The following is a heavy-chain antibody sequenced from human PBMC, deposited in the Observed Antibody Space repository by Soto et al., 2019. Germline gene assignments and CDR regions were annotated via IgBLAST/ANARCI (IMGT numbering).Heavy chain of an antibody. CDR3: ARPYCISTSCYVYYYYGMDV. V-gene: IGHV1-8*01. Sequence: ASVKVSCKASGYTFTSYDINWVRQATGQGLEWMGWMNPNSGNTGYAQKLQGRVTMTRNTSISTAYMELSSLRSEDTAVYYCARPYCISTSCYVYYYYGMDVWGQGTTVTVSS. J-gene: IGHJ6*02. CDR1: GYTFTSYD. CDR2: MNPNSGNT. D-gene: IGHD2-2*01.